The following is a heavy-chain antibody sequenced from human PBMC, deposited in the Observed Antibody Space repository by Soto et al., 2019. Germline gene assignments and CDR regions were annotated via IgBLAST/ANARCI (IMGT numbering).Heavy chain of an antibody. V-gene: IGHV4-39*01. CDR3: ARHRIAVAGPLDY. J-gene: IGHJ4*02. CDR1: GGAIRNSIYY. CDR2: IYYDGSV. D-gene: IGHD6-19*01. Sequence: QLQLQESGPGLLEPSETLSLTCTVSGGAIRNSIYYWGWIRQPPGKGLEWIGTIYYDGSVAYSPSPKSRVTLSVDTSRNHFSVKINSVTAADTAVYFCARHRIAVAGPLDYWGQGTLVTVSS.